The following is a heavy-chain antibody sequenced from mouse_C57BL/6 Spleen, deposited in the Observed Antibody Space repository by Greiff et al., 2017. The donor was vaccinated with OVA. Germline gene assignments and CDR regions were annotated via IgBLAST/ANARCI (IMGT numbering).Heavy chain of an antibody. CDR3: ASPIYYGNYNSFDY. Sequence: VHVKQSGAELVKPGASVKLSCTASGFNIKDYYMHWVKQRTEQGLEWIGRIDPEDGETKYAPKFPGKGPITADTAATSAYTQLSSLTSQNTAVYYCASPIYYGNYNSFDYWGQGTPLTVSS. D-gene: IGHD2-1*01. CDR2: IDPEDGET. V-gene: IGHV14-2*01. CDR1: GFNIKDYY. J-gene: IGHJ2*01.